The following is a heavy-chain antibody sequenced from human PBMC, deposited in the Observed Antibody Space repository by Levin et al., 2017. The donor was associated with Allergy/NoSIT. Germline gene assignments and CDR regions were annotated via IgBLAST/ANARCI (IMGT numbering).Heavy chain of an antibody. CDR2: LSYDGSDK. CDR3: AKVGWFGELVGGSFEY. Sequence: LSLTCAASGFTFSAYSMHWVRQAPGKGLDWVAVLSYDGSDKYYADSVKGRFTVSRDNSKNTLYLQMSSLGAEDTAVYYCAKVGWFGELVGGSFEYWGQGTLVTVSS. V-gene: IGHV3-30-3*01. D-gene: IGHD3-10*01. CDR1: GFTFSAYS. J-gene: IGHJ4*02.